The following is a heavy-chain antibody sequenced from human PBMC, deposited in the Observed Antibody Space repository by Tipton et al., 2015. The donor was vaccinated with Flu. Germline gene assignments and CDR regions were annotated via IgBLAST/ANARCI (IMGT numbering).Heavy chain of an antibody. CDR1: GFTFSRYA. CDR2: ISGGGAIT. D-gene: IGHD6-19*01. V-gene: IGHV3-23*01. CDR3: AKVIPELVAGLDY. Sequence: SLRLSSEASGFTFSRYAMSWVRQAPGKGLEWVSGISGGGAITYFADSVKGRFTISRDNSRNTLVLQMNSLRAEDTAVYYCAKVIPELVAGLDYWGQGTLVTVSS. J-gene: IGHJ4*02.